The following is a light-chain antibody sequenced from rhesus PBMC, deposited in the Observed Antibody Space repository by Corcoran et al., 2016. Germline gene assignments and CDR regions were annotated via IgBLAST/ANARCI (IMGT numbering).Light chain of an antibody. CDR1: QSLSDSEDGNTY. CDR2: EAA. V-gene: IGKV2-104*01. CDR3: MQPLAFPFT. Sequence: DIVMTQTPLSLSVTLGEPASISCRSSQSLSDSEDGNTYLEWYLQRPGQSPQLLIYEAANRASGVPDRFSGSGSDTDCTLKISRVEAEDVGVYYCMQPLAFPFTFGPGTKLDIK. J-gene: IGKJ3*01.